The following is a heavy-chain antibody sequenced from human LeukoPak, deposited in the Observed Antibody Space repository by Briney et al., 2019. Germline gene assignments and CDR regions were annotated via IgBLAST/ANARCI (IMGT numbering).Heavy chain of an antibody. CDR2: IYYSGTT. Sequence: SETLSLTCTVSGGSISLNYWSWIRQPPGKGLEWSGYIYYSGTTTYNPSLKTRATIPVDTSKSQFSLKLSSVTAADTGVYYCARKSSGWFVEWGQGILVTVSS. CDR3: ARKSSGWFVE. D-gene: IGHD6-19*01. V-gene: IGHV4-59*08. J-gene: IGHJ4*02. CDR1: GGSISLNY.